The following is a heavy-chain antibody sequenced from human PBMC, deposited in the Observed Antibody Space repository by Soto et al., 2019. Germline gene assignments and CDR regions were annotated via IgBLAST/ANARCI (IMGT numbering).Heavy chain of an antibody. CDR3: ARGGYDILTGYYQPRYYFDY. D-gene: IGHD3-9*01. J-gene: IGHJ4*02. CDR2: IIPIFGTA. CDR1: GGTFSSYA. V-gene: IGHV1-69*06. Sequence: SVKVSCKASGGTFSSYAISWVRQAPGQGLEWMGGIIPIFGTANYAQKFQGRVTITADKSTSTAYMELSSLRSEDTAVYYCARGGYDILTGYYQPRYYFDYWGQGTLVTVSS.